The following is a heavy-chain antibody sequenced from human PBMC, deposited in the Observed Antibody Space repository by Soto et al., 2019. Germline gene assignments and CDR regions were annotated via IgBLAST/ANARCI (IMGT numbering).Heavy chain of an antibody. D-gene: IGHD1-7*01. CDR2: IYHSGST. Sequence: QLQLQESGSGLVKPSQTLSLTCAVSGGSISSGGYSWSWIRQPPGKGLEWIGYIYHSGSTYYNPSLXXRVTISVDRSKNQFSLKLSSVTAADTAVYYGARTESGTFDPWGQGTLVTVSS. J-gene: IGHJ5*02. CDR3: ARTESGTFDP. CDR1: GGSISSGGYS. V-gene: IGHV4-30-2*01.